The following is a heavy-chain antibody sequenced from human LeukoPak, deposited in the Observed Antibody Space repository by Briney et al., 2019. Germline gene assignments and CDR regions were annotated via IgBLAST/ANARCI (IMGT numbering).Heavy chain of an antibody. CDR1: GFTFSRYW. CDR2: ISPDGSTT. CDR3: ATSEVGRSGDREVGFNLD. Sequence: QPGGSLRLSCAASGFTFSRYWMHWVRQAPGKGLMWVSRISPDGSTTLYADSVKGRFTISRDNAKNSLYLQMNSLRVEDTAVYYCATSEVGRSGDREVGFNLDWGQGTLVTVSS. D-gene: IGHD2-15*01. J-gene: IGHJ4*02. V-gene: IGHV3-74*03.